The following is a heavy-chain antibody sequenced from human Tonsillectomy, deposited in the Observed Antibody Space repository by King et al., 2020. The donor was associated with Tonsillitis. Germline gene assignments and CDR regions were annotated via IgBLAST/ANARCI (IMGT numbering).Heavy chain of an antibody. CDR3: ARHGVVAATLSYFDY. D-gene: IGHD2-15*01. J-gene: IGHJ4*02. V-gene: IGHV4-39*01. CDR1: GDSISSSGYY. CDR2: FSYSGTA. Sequence: QLQESGPGLMKPSETLSLTCTVSGDSISSSGYYWGWIRQPPGKGLEWIASFSYSGTAYYNPSLKSRVTMSVDTSKNQFSLKLTSVTAADTAVYFCARHGVVAATLSYFDYWGQGTLVTVS.